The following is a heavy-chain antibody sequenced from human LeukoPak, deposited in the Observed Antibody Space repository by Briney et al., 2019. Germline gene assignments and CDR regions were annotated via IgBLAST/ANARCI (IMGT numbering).Heavy chain of an antibody. D-gene: IGHD2-2*01. CDR1: GGSISSGDYY. J-gene: IGHJ4*02. CDR3: ARRYCSSTSCQLDY. Sequence: PSETLSLTCTVSGGSISSGDYYWSWIRQPPGKGLEWIGYIYYGGSTYYNPSLKSRVTISVDTSKNQFSLKLSSVTAADTAVYYCARRYCSSTSCQLDYWGQGTLVTVSS. V-gene: IGHV4-30-4*01. CDR2: IYYGGST.